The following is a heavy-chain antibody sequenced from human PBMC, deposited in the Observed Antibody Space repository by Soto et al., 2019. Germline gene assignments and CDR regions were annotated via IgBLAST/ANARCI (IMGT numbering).Heavy chain of an antibody. D-gene: IGHD3-16*01. J-gene: IGHJ6*02. Sequence: QVQLQESGPGLVKPSQTLALTCTVSGGSISSGDFYWSWIRQPPGKGLEWIGYIYFSGSAYYNPSLKSRVAMSVDTSKNQFSLKLNSVTAADTAVYFCARKPPPYVCHGMDVWGQGTSVTVSS. CDR1: GGSISSGDFY. CDR2: IYFSGSA. CDR3: ARKPPPYVCHGMDV. V-gene: IGHV4-30-4*01.